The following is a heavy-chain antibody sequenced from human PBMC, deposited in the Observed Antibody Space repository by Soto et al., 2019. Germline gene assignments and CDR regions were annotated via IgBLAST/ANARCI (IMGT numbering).Heavy chain of an antibody. CDR2: IYYSGST. J-gene: IGHJ4*02. D-gene: IGHD5-18*01. CDR3: ARDNGDSYGYTLDH. CDR1: GGSISSYY. Sequence: QVQLQESGPGLVKPSETLSLTCTVSGGSISSYYWSWIRQPPGKGLEWIGYIYYSGSTNYNPSLRRRVTXXVXTXXNQVSLKLSSVTAADTAVYYCARDNGDSYGYTLDHWGQGTLVTVSS. V-gene: IGHV4-59*01.